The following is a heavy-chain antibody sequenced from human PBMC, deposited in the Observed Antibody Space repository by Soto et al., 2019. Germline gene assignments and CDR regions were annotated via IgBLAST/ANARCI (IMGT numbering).Heavy chain of an antibody. D-gene: IGHD3-22*01. Sequence: QITLKESGPTLVKPTQTLTLTCTFSGFSLSTSGVGVGWIRQPPGKALEWLALIYWNDDKRYSPSLKSRLTIIKDTTKNQLVLTMTNMDPVDTATYYCAHSHYDSSGYWGYYFDYWGQGTLVTVSS. CDR1: GFSLSTSGVG. CDR3: AHSHYDSSGYWGYYFDY. J-gene: IGHJ4*02. CDR2: IYWNDDK. V-gene: IGHV2-5*01.